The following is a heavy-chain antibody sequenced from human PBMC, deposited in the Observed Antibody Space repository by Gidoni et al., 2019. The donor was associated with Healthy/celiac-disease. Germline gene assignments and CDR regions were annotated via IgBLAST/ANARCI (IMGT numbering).Heavy chain of an antibody. CDR2: IYYSGST. V-gene: IGHV4-59*01. J-gene: IGHJ6*02. CDR1: GGSISSYY. D-gene: IGHD4-4*01. Sequence: QVQLQESGPGLVKPSETLSLTCTVSGGSISSYYWSWIRQPPGKGLEWIGYIYYSGSTNYNPSLKSRVTISVDTSKNQFSLKLSSVTAADTAVYYCARVSLPGYSNYGGYYYYGMDVWGQGTTVTVSS. CDR3: ARVSLPGYSNYGGYYYYGMDV.